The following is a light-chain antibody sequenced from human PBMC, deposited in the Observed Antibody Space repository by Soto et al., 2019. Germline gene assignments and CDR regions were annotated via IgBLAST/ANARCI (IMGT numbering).Light chain of an antibody. CDR3: QQYNSYSPTWK. CDR1: QGIGTY. CDR2: DAS. Sequence: DIQMTQSPSTLSGSVVDRVTVTFLASQGIGTYLVWYQQKRGKAPTVLIYDASRLESGVPSRFSGSGSGTEFSLTISRLQPDDFATYYCQQYNSYSPTWKFGRGTKVDIK. V-gene: IGKV1-5*01. J-gene: IGKJ1*01.